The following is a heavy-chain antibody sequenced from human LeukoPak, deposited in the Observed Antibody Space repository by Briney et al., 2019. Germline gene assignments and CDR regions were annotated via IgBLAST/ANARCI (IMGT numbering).Heavy chain of an antibody. CDR1: GGSISSSS. J-gene: IGHJ4*02. CDR2: ISYDGSNK. V-gene: IGHV3-30-3*01. CDR3: APTPYGSGSYGAFDY. Sequence: PPETLSLTCTVSGGSISSSSAYWGWIRQAPGKGLEWVAVISYDGSNKYYADSVKGRFTLSRDNSKNTLYLQMNSLRAEDTAVYYCAPTPYGSGSYGAFDYWGQGTLVTVSS. D-gene: IGHD3-10*01.